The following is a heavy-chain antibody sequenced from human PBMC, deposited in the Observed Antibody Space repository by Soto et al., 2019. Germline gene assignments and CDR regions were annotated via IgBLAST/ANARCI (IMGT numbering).Heavy chain of an antibody. J-gene: IGHJ4*02. Sequence: QVHLVQSGAEVKKPGASVKVSCKGSGYTFTSYGITWVRQAPGQGLEWMGWISAHNGNTDYAQKLQGRVTVTRDTSTSTAYMELRSLRSDDTAVDYWARGRDGDYWGQGARVTVSS. V-gene: IGHV1-18*01. CDR3: ARGRDGDY. CDR2: ISAHNGNT. CDR1: GYTFTSYG. D-gene: IGHD6-6*01.